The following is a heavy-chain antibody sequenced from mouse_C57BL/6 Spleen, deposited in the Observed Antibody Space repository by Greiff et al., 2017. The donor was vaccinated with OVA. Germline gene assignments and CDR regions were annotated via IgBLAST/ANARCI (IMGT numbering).Heavy chain of an antibody. Sequence: QVQLQQPGTELVKPGASVKLSCKASGYTFTSSWMHWVKQRPGQGLEWIGNINPSNGGTNYNEKFKSKATLTVDKSSSTAYMQLSSLTSEDSAVYYCARAAQARDYFDDWGQGTTLTVSS. CDR2: INPSNGGT. V-gene: IGHV1-53*01. CDR3: ARAAQARDYFDD. D-gene: IGHD3-2*02. CDR1: GYTFTSSW. J-gene: IGHJ2*01.